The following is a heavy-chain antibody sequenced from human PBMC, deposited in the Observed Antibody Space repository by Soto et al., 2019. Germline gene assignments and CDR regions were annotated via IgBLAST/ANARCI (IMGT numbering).Heavy chain of an antibody. Sequence: EVQLLESGGGLVQPGGSLRLSCAASGFTFSSYAMRWVRQAPVKGLEWVSAISGSGGSTYYADSVKGRFTISRDNSKNTLYLQMNSLRAEDTAVYYCASRGSGSYYDDWGQGTLVTVSS. CDR2: ISGSGGST. V-gene: IGHV3-23*01. J-gene: IGHJ4*02. CDR1: GFTFSSYA. CDR3: ASRGSGSYYDD. D-gene: IGHD1-26*01.